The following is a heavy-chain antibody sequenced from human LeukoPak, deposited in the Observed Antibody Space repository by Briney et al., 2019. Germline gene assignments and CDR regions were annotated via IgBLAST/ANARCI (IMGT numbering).Heavy chain of an antibody. Sequence: SESRSLTCAVSGVSIIRTNWWIWVRQTPGRSLEWISELYYDGVTNYNPSLKSRVTISIDKSKSHFSLNLTSVTAADTAVYYCARDRDVAVHHPFYWGQGTLVTVSS. CDR3: ARDRDVAVHHPFY. D-gene: IGHD5-24*01. CDR1: GVSIIRTNW. V-gene: IGHV4-4*02. J-gene: IGHJ4*02. CDR2: LYYDGVT.